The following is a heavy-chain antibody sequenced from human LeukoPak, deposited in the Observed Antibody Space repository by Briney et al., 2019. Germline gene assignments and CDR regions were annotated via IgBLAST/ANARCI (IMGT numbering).Heavy chain of an antibody. D-gene: IGHD1-26*01. V-gene: IGHV4-4*07. Sequence: PSETLSLTCTVSGVSITNYYWAWIRQPAGKGLEWIGRMYISGSTNYNPSLKSRVSISIDKTNHQFSLKPRSVTAADTAVYYRARDYLVGAPLDSWGQGTLVTVSS. CDR2: MYISGST. CDR1: GVSITNYY. J-gene: IGHJ4*02. CDR3: ARDYLVGAPLDS.